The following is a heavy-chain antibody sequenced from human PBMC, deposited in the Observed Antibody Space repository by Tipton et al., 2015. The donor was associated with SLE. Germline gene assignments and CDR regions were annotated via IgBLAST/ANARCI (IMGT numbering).Heavy chain of an antibody. V-gene: IGHV4-4*07. CDR1: DGSISDYY. J-gene: IGHJ5*02. CDR3: ARATLITVVGGWFDP. Sequence: TLSLTCTVSDGSISDYYWTWIRQPAGEGLEWIGRLYASGSTNYIPSLRSRAAMSVDTSKSHFSLKLTSVTAADTAVYYCARATLITVVGGWFDPWGQGTLVTVSS. D-gene: IGHD4-23*01. CDR2: LYASGST.